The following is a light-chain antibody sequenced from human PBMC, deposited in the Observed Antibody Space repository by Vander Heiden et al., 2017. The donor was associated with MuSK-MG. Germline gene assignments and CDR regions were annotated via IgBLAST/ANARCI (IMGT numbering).Light chain of an antibody. Sequence: DIVMTQSPDSLAVTLGERATINCKSSQSVLYSPNYKNYLGWYQQTPGPPPKLLIFWASTREAGVPDRFSGSGSGTDFTLTSSNLQPEDVAFYYWQEFYGTLTFGQGTRVDIK. CDR1: QSVLYSPNYKNY. J-gene: IGKJ1*01. CDR2: WAS. V-gene: IGKV4-1*01. CDR3: QEFYGTLT.